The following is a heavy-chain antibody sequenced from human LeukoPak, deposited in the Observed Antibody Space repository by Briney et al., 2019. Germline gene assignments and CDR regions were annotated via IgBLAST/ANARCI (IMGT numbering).Heavy chain of an antibody. D-gene: IGHD5-24*01. Sequence: GGSLRLSCAASGFSFSSYWMHWVRQAPGKGLVWVSRISSDASSTNYADSVKGRFTISRDNAKNTLYLQMNSRRAEDTAVYYCAMLAKMATIDDFDYWGQGTLVTVSS. CDR1: GFSFSSYW. CDR2: ISSDASST. J-gene: IGHJ4*02. CDR3: AMLAKMATIDDFDY. V-gene: IGHV3-74*01.